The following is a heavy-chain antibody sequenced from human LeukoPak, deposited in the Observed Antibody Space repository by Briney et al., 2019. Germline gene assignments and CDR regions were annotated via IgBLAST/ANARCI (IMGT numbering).Heavy chain of an antibody. CDR2: IYTSGGT. CDR1: GLSVSNNY. CDR3: AKDVRYSYYMDV. V-gene: IGHV3-66*03. J-gene: IGHJ6*03. Sequence: GGSLRLSCVASGLSVSNNYMSWVRQAPGKGFEWVSVIYTSGGTYYADSVKGRFTISRDNSKNTLYLQMNSLRAEDTAVYYCAKDVRYSYYMDVWGKGTTVAVSS.